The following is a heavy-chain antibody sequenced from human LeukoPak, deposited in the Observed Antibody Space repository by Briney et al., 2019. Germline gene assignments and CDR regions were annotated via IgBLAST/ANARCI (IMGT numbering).Heavy chain of an antibody. CDR3: ARDPGSSSYYDSSGYLGGDY. V-gene: IGHV4-4*07. CDR1: DRSISSYY. CDR2: IYTSGST. Sequence: SQTLSLTCTVPDRSISSYYFSWIRQPAGKGLEWIGRIYTSGSTNYNPSLKSRVTMSVDTSKNQFSLKLSSVTAADTAVYYCARDPGSSSYYDSSGYLGGDYWGQGTLVTVSS. J-gene: IGHJ4*02. D-gene: IGHD3-22*01.